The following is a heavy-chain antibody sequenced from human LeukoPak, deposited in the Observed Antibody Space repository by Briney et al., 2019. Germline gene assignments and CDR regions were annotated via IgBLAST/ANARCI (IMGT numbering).Heavy chain of an antibody. J-gene: IGHJ5*02. CDR2: IWYDGSNK. D-gene: IGHD3-3*01. Sequence: GGSLRLSCAASGFTFSSYGMHWVRQAPGKGLEWVAVIWYDGSNKCYADSVKGRFTISRDNSKNTLYLQMNSLRAEDTAVYYCARGYDFWRNHWFDPWGQGTLVTVSS. V-gene: IGHV3-33*01. CDR3: ARGYDFWRNHWFDP. CDR1: GFTFSSYG.